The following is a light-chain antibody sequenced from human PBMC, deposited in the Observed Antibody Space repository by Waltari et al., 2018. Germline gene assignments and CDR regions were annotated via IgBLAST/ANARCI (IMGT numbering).Light chain of an antibody. J-gene: IGLJ2*01. CDR3: SSSSTTTSPVV. CDR1: NSDIGGSKF. V-gene: IGLV2-14*01. CDR2: DVS. Sequence: QSALTQPASVSGSPGQSITISCTGTNSDIGGSKFVSWYQQYPGKVPKLIIYDVSDRPSGVSNRFSGSKSGNTASLTISGRQAEDESDYYCSSSSTTTSPVVFGGGTKVTVL.